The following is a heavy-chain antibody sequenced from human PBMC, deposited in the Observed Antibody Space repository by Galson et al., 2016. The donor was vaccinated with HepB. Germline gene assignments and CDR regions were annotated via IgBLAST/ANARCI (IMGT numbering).Heavy chain of an antibody. CDR3: ARDPCGGDCYSPYRFYYHDMDV. V-gene: IGHV1-46*02. CDR1: GSTFNVYF. D-gene: IGHD2-21*02. J-gene: IGHJ6*02. Sequence: SVKVSCKASGSTFNVYFVHWVRQAPGQGLEWMGIINPSGGSTSYAQKFQGRVTMTRDTSTSTVYMELRSLRSEDTAVYYCARDPCGGDCYSPYRFYYHDMDVWGQGTTVTVSS. CDR2: INPSGGST.